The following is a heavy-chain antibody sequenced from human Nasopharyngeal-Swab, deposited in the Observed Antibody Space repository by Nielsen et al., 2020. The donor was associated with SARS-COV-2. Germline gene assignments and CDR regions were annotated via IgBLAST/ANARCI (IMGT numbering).Heavy chain of an antibody. Sequence: LKISCAASGFTFSDYYMSWIRQAPGKGLEYVSYISGGGGTINYADSVKGRFTISRDNAENSLYLHMNSLRAEDTALYYCARGTALNFWGQGTLVTVSS. CDR3: ARGTALNF. CDR2: ISGGGGTI. J-gene: IGHJ4*02. D-gene: IGHD5-18*01. V-gene: IGHV3-11*04. CDR1: GFTFSDYY.